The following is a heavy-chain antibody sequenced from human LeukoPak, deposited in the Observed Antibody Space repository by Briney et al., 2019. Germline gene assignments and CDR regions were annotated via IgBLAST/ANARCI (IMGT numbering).Heavy chain of an antibody. CDR2: LLYDGNTK. V-gene: IGHV3-33*01. J-gene: IGHJ6*03. CDR1: GFSLSNYG. D-gene: IGHD1-14*01. Sequence: PGGSLRLSCAASGFSLSNYGMHWVRQAPGKGLEWVAALLYDGNTKHYADSVKGRFTISRDISKNTFYLQMNSLTAEDTAVYYCARDHRPEIQYYYMDVWGKGTTVADSS. CDR3: ARDHRPEIQYYYMDV.